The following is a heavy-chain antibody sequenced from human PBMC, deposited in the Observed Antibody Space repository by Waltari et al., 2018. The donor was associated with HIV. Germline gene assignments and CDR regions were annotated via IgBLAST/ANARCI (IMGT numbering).Heavy chain of an antibody. J-gene: IGHJ4*02. Sequence: DVQVVESGGGLVKPGRSLGLSCTGSGFTFGVYGVSWFRQAPGKGLEWVGLIRLKANGGAKQYGASVKGRFTISREDSKSVAYLQMNSLEIEDTAVYFCARGGVAVPGIHYWGQGTLVTVSS. V-gene: IGHV3-49*05. D-gene: IGHD6-19*01. CDR3: ARGGVAVPGIHY. CDR2: IRLKANGGAK. CDR1: GFTFGVYG.